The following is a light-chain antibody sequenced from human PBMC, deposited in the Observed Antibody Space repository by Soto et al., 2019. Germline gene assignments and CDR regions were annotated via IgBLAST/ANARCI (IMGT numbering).Light chain of an antibody. Sequence: DIVMTQSPDSLAVSLGERATINCKSSQRVLYSSNNKNYLAWYQQKPGQPPKLLIYWASTRASGVPDRFSGSGSGTDFTLTSSSLQAEDVAVYYCQQYYSTPRTFGQGTKVEIK. CDR1: QRVLYSSNNKNY. CDR3: QQYYSTPRT. V-gene: IGKV4-1*01. CDR2: WAS. J-gene: IGKJ1*01.